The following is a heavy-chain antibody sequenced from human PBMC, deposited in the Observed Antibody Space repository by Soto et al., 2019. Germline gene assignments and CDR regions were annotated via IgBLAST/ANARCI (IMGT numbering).Heavy chain of an antibody. J-gene: IGHJ5*02. D-gene: IGHD6-19*01. Sequence: GGSLRLSCAASGFTFSSYSMNWVRQAPGKGLEWVSYISSSSSTIYYADSVKGRFTISRDNAKNSLHLQMNSLRDEDTAVYYCARGLGIAVAVAWGQGTLVTVSS. CDR2: ISSSSSTI. CDR3: ARGLGIAVAVA. CDR1: GFTFSSYS. V-gene: IGHV3-48*02.